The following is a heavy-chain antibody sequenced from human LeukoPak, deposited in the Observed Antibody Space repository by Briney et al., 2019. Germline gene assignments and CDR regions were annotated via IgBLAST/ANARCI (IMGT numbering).Heavy chain of an antibody. Sequence: SGGSLRLSCAASGYTFSSYAMSWVRQAPGKGLEWVSAISGSGGSTYYADSVKGRFTISRDNSKNTLYLQVNSLRAEDTAVYYCAKGWIVVVHYFDYWGQGTLVTVSS. D-gene: IGHD3-22*01. CDR3: AKGWIVVVHYFDY. V-gene: IGHV3-23*01. CDR2: ISGSGGST. J-gene: IGHJ4*02. CDR1: GYTFSSYA.